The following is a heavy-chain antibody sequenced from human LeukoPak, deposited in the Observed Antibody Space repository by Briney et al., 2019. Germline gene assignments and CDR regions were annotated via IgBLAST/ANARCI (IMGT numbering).Heavy chain of an antibody. V-gene: IGHV1-69*13. D-gene: IGHD3-10*01. CDR1: GGTFSSYA. CDR3: ARVMIRGIVGWAPFELSNWFDP. J-gene: IGHJ5*02. CDR2: IIPIFGTA. Sequence: SVKVSCKASGGTFSSYAISWARQAPGQGLEWMGGIIPIFGTANYAQKFQGRVTITADESTSTAYMELSSLRSEDTAVYYCARVMIRGIVGWAPFELSNWFDPWGQGTLVTVSS.